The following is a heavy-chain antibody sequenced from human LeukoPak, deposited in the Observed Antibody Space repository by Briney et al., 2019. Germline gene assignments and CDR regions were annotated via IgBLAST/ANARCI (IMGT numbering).Heavy chain of an antibody. J-gene: IGHJ3*02. CDR2: IYYSGST. CDR1: GGSISSYY. V-gene: IGHV4-59*12. CDR3: ARDDGWLQLNSAFDI. D-gene: IGHD5-24*01. Sequence: SETLSLTCTVSGGSISSYYWSWIRQPPGKGLEWIGYIYYSGSTNYNPSLKSRVTISVDTSKNQFSLKLSSVTAADTAVYYCARDDGWLQLNSAFDIWGQETMVTVSS.